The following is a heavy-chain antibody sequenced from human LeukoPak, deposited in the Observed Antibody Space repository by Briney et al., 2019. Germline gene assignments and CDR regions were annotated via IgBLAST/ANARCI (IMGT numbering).Heavy chain of an antibody. Sequence: GGSLRLSCAVSGFTFDDYAMHWVRQVPGKGLEWVSGINWYSDSIGYADSVKGRFTISRDNAKNSLYLQMNSLRAEGTAVYYCAELGITMIGGVWGKGTTVTISS. V-gene: IGHV3-9*01. CDR1: GFTFDDYA. CDR3: AELGITMIGGV. J-gene: IGHJ6*04. D-gene: IGHD3-10*02. CDR2: INWYSDSI.